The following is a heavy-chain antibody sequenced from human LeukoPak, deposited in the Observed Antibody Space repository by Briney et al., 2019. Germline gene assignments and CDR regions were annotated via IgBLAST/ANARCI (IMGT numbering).Heavy chain of an antibody. V-gene: IGHV4-59*01. CDR2: IFSNGAT. Sequence: SETLSLTCTVSGGSISRYYWSWIRQAPEKGLEWIGYIFSNGATNYNPSLKSRVTMSVETSKNQFSLKLKSAIAADMAVYYCARWGGEPHLPFDYWGQGTLVTVSS. CDR1: GGSISRYY. J-gene: IGHJ4*02. D-gene: IGHD3-16*01. CDR3: ARWGGEPHLPFDY.